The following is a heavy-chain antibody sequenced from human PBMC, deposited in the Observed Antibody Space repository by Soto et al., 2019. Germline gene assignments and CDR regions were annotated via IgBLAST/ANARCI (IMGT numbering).Heavy chain of an antibody. J-gene: IGHJ5*02. D-gene: IGHD5-12*01. CDR3: ARDGRGHAYGYPRQYNWFDP. CDR1: GVSISSGDNY. V-gene: IGHV4-31*03. Sequence: QVQLQESPPGLVKPSQTLSLTCTVSGVSISSGDNYWTWIRQHPGKALEWIGFIYSSGSTYYNPSLKSRVTIAADTSKNHLALKRSSVTAADTAVYDCARDGRGHAYGYPRQYNWFDPWGQGTLVTVSS. CDR2: IYSSGST.